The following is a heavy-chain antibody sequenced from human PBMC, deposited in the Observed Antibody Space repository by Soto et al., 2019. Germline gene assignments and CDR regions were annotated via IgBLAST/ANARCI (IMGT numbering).Heavy chain of an antibody. CDR1: GFTFDDYA. Sequence: EVQLVESGGGLVQPGRPLRLSCVVSGFTFDDYAMHWVRQAPGKGLEWVSIISWNSGSIDYADSVKGRFSISRDNAKNSLYLKMNSLRPEDTALYYCARDVGSGYGDYVRYFDYWGQGTLVTVSS. CDR3: ARDVGSGYGDYVRYFDY. D-gene: IGHD4-17*01. J-gene: IGHJ4*02. CDR2: ISWNSGSI. V-gene: IGHV3-9*01.